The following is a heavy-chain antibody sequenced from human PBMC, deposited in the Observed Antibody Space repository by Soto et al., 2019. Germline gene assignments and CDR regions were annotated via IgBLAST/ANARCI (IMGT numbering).Heavy chain of an antibody. CDR3: ARGFFHVLRLLDIPVGRDTYYFDY. Sequence: GASVKVSCKASGYTFTRYDINWVRQATGQGLKWMGWMNPNSGNTGYAQKFQGRVTMTRNTSISTAYMELSSLSSEDTAVYYCARGFFHVLRLLDIPVGRDTYYFDYWRQGTLVTVAS. J-gene: IGHJ4*02. CDR1: GYTFTRYD. CDR2: MNPNSGNT. D-gene: IGHD3-3*01. V-gene: IGHV1-8*01.